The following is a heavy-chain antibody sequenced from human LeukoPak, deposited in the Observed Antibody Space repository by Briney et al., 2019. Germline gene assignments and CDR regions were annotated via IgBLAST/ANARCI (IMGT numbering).Heavy chain of an antibody. J-gene: IGHJ4*02. CDR2: INPSGGST. CDR1: GYTFTSYY. V-gene: IGHV1-46*01. D-gene: IGHD3-10*01. Sequence: GASVKVSCKASGYTFTSYYMHWVRQAPGQGLEWMGIINPSGGSTSYAQKFQGRVTMTRDTSTSTVYMELSSLRSEDTAVCCCAMGITMGFDYWGQGTLVTVSS. CDR3: AMGITMGFDY.